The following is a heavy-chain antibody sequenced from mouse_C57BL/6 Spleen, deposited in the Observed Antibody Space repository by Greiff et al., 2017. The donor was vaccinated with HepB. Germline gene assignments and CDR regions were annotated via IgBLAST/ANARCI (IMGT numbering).Heavy chain of an antibody. J-gene: IGHJ2*01. CDR2: IRNKANNHAT. D-gene: IGHD3-3*01. Sequence: EVQLQESGGGLVQPGGSMKLSCAASGFTFSDAWMDWVRQSPEKGLEWVAEIRNKANNHATYYAESVKGRFTISRDDSKSSVYLQMNSLRAEDTGIYYCTRKEGRGYFDYWGQGTTLTVSS. V-gene: IGHV6-6*01. CDR1: GFTFSDAW. CDR3: TRKEGRGYFDY.